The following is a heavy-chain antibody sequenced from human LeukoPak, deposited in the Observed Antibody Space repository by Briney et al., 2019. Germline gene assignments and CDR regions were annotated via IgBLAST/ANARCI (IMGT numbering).Heavy chain of an antibody. CDR1: GGSFSGYY. V-gene: IGHV4-34*01. CDR2: INHSGST. J-gene: IGHJ4*02. Sequence: PSETLSLTCAVYGGSFSGYYWSWIRQPPGKGLEWIGEINHSGSTNYNPSLKSRVTISVDTSENQFSLKLSSVTAADTAVYYCARGYYDFWSGYRDYFDYWGQGTLVTVSS. CDR3: ARGYYDFWSGYRDYFDY. D-gene: IGHD3-3*01.